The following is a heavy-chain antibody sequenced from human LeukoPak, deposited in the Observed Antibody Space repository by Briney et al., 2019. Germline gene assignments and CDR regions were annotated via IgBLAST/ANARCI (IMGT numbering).Heavy chain of an antibody. CDR1: GFTFSSSA. CDR3: AKESAAAGYFDY. D-gene: IGHD6-13*01. CDR2: ISKSGDFT. Sequence: PGGSLRLSCAASGFTFSSSAMSWVRQAPGKGLEWVSVISKSGDFTYYADSVKGRFTISRDSSKNTLNLQMNSLRVEDTAVYYCAKESAAAGYFDYWGLGTLVTVSS. V-gene: IGHV3-23*01. J-gene: IGHJ4*01.